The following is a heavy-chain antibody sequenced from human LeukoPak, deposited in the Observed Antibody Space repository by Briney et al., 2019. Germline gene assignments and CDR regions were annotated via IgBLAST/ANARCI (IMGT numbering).Heavy chain of an antibody. V-gene: IGHV3-7*01. D-gene: IGHD6-19*01. J-gene: IGHJ4*02. CDR1: RFTLSNYW. CDR2: IKQDGSET. Sequence: GGSLRLSCAASRFTLSNYWMSWVRQAPGKGREWVANIKQDGSETYYVDSVKGRFTISRDNAKNSLSLQMNSLRAEDTAVYYCARQRGSGCLDYWGQGILVTVSS. CDR3: ARQRGSGCLDY.